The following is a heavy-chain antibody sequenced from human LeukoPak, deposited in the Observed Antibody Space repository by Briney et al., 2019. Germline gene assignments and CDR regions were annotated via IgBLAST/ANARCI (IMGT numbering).Heavy chain of an antibody. CDR2: INPNSGDT. V-gene: IGHV1-2*02. D-gene: IGHD3-22*01. J-gene: IGHJ4*02. CDR3: VRDPYYEPFDY. CDR1: GYSFTGCY. Sequence: ASVKVSCTASGYSFTGCYMHWVRQAPGQGLEWMGWINPNSGDTNYAQKFQDRVTMTRDTSISTAYMELSRLRSDDTALYYCVRDPYYEPFDYWGQGTLVTVSS.